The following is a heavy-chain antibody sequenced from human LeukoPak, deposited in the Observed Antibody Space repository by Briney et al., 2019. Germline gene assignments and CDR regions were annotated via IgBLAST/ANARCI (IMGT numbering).Heavy chain of an antibody. Sequence: PGGSLRLSCAASGFTFSSYSMNWVRQAPGKGLEWASSISSSSTYIYYADSVKGRFTISRDNAKNSLYLQMSSLRADDTAVYYCATPTLGYCSGGSCRTSDYWGQGTLVTVSS. V-gene: IGHV3-21*01. CDR3: ATPTLGYCSGGSCRTSDY. CDR1: GFTFSSYS. D-gene: IGHD2-15*01. CDR2: ISSSSTYI. J-gene: IGHJ4*02.